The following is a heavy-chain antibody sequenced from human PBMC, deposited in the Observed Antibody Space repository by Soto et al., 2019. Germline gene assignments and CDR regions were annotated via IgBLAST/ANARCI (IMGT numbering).Heavy chain of an antibody. CDR1: GFTFSNFA. CDR3: ATGGLP. J-gene: IGHJ4*02. D-gene: IGHD4-17*01. CDR2: VRGRGGTT. V-gene: IGHV3-23*01. Sequence: EVQLLESGGGLVQPGGSLRLSCAASGFTFSNFAMSWVRQTPGKGLEWVSTVRGRGGTTYYTDSVKGRFTISRDNSKGMLYLEMISLRAEDSAIYYCATGGLPWGQGTLVNVSS.